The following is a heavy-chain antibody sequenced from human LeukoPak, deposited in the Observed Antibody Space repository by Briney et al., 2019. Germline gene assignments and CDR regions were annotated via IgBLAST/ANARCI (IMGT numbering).Heavy chain of an antibody. CDR1: GYSFTSYG. Sequence: ASVKVSCKASGYSFTSYGITWVRQAPGQGLEWMGWISTYDGDANYAQQLQGRVTMTTDTSTITAYMELRSLRSDDTAVYYCARALYSSSSSGGYYYYGLDVWGQGTTVTVSS. J-gene: IGHJ6*02. V-gene: IGHV1-18*01. CDR3: ARALYSSSSSGGYYYYGLDV. CDR2: ISTYDGDA. D-gene: IGHD6-6*01.